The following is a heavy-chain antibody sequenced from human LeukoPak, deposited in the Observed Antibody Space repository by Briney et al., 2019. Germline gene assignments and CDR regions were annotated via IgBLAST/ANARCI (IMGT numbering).Heavy chain of an antibody. J-gene: IGHJ5*02. CDR1: GYTFTGYY. V-gene: IGHV1-2*04. D-gene: IGHD2-2*01. CDR2: INPNSGGT. CDR3: AREEGYCSSTSCPNWFDP. Sequence: ASVKVSCKASGYTFTGYYMHWVRQAPGQGLEWMGWINPNSGGTNYAQKFQGWVTMTRDTSISTAYMELSRLRSDDTAVYYCAREEGYCSSTSCPNWFDPWGQGTLVTVSS.